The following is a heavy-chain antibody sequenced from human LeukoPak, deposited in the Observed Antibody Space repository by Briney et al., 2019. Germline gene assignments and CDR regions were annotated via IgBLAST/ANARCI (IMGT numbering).Heavy chain of an antibody. V-gene: IGHV1-2*06. J-gene: IGHJ5*02. Sequence: ASVKVSFKASGYTFTAYYIHWVRQAPGQGLEWMGRINPNTGGTNYAQKFQGRVTMTRDTSITTAYMELSRLTSDDTAIYYCAKVPPSITAAGNWLDPWGQGALVTVSS. CDR1: GYTFTAYY. D-gene: IGHD6-13*01. CDR3: AKVPPSITAAGNWLDP. CDR2: INPNTGGT.